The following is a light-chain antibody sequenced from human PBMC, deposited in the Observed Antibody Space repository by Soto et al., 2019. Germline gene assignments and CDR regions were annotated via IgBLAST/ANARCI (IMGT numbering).Light chain of an antibody. CDR2: VAS. CDR1: QNIDNY. V-gene: IGKV1-39*01. J-gene: IGKJ3*01. CDR3: QQSNNARIN. Sequence: DIQATQSPSSLSASVGDRVTITCRSSQNIDNYLNWYQHKPGKAPKLLIYVASQLQSGVPSRFSGSGSGTEFTITISNLQSEDCATFYCQQSNNARINFGPGNNVDIK.